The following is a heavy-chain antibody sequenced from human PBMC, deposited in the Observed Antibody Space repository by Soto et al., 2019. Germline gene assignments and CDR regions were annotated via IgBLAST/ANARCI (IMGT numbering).Heavy chain of an antibody. V-gene: IGHV3-23*01. CDR1: DFTFSNYV. CDR3: VRRAITATTKWGAFDI. D-gene: IGHD1-7*01. J-gene: IGHJ3*02. CDR2: ISYSVDKT. Sequence: GESLKISCAASDFTFSNYVMNWVRQAPGKGLEWVATISYSVDKTHYADSVRGRFTISRDNSKNTLSLQMNSLRAEDAAVYYCVRRAITATTKWGAFDIWGQGTMVTVSS.